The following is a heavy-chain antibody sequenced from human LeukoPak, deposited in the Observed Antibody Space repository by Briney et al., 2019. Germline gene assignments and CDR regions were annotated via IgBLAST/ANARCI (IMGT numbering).Heavy chain of an antibody. V-gene: IGHV1-69*13. D-gene: IGHD4-17*01. CDR2: IIPIFGTA. CDR1: GGTFSSYA. Sequence: SVKVSCKASGGTFSSYAISWVRQAPGQGLEWMGGIIPIFGTANYAQKFQGRVTITADESTSTAYMELSSLRSEDTAVYYCARELRYGDMERSGDAFDIWGQGTMVTVSS. CDR3: ARELRYGDMERSGDAFDI. J-gene: IGHJ3*02.